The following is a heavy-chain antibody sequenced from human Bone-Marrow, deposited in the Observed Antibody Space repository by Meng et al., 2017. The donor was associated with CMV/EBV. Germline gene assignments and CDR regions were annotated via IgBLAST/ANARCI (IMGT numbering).Heavy chain of an antibody. J-gene: IGHJ6*02. Sequence: ASVKVSCKASGYSFTNYYIHWVRQAPGQGLEWMGWINPNNGDTDYAQDFQGRISVTTDTSITTAYMELDNLRSDDTAVYYCAFGYLPYYYYGMDVWGQGTTVTVSS. CDR2: INPNNGDT. D-gene: IGHD2-2*03. CDR1: GYSFTNYY. V-gene: IGHV1-2*02. CDR3: AFGYLPYYYYGMDV.